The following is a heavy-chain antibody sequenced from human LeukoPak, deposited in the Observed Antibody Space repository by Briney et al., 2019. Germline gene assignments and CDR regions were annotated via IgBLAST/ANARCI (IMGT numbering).Heavy chain of an antibody. V-gene: IGHV4-59*01. CDR3: AGRSARYFDS. CDR1: GDSIDSYY. D-gene: IGHD1-26*01. J-gene: IGHJ4*02. CDR2: VFYSGPT. Sequence: SETLSLTCTVSGDSIDSYYWSWIRQPPGEGLQWIGYVFYSGPTNYYASPKSRVAISVDRSKNQFSLKLTSVSAADTAVYYCAGRSARYFDSWGQGTPVTISS.